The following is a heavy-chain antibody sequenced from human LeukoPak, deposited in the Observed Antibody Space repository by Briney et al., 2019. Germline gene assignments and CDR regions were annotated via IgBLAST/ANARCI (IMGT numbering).Heavy chain of an antibody. CDR1: GFTFSNYA. CDR3: ANQARRTGYYFDY. CDR2: ISTSAGST. J-gene: IGHJ4*02. V-gene: IGHV3-23*01. Sequence: GGSLRLSCAASGFTFSNYAMTWVRRAPGKGLEWVSSISTSAGSTYYADSVKGRFTVSRDNSKNTLYLQMSSLRADDTAVYYCANQARRTGYYFDYWGQGTLVTVSS.